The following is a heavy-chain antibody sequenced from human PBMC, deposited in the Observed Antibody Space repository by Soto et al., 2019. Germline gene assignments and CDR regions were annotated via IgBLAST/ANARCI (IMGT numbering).Heavy chain of an antibody. CDR1: GYTFTSYA. D-gene: IGHD3-10*01. J-gene: IGHJ5*02. V-gene: IGHV1-3*01. CDR3: AREEWFGELEGGWFDP. CDR2: INAGNGNT. Sequence: QVQLVQSGAEVKKPGASVKVSCKASGYTFTSYAMHWVRQAPGQRHEWMGWINAGNGNTKYSQKFQGRVTITRDTSASTAYMELSSLRSEDTAVYYCAREEWFGELEGGWFDPWGQGTLVTVSS.